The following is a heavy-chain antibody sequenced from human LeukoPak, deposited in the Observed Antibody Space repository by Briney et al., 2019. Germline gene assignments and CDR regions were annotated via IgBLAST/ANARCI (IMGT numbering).Heavy chain of an antibody. D-gene: IGHD3-3*01. Sequence: GGSLRLSCEASGITFSSYDMSWVRQAPGKGLEWISAISDRGKTDYADSVKGRFTISRDNSKDTLYLQLSSLRAEDTAMYYCAKLPTIFGVADSFDIWGQGTFVTVSS. CDR3: AKLPTIFGVADSFDI. CDR2: ISDRGKT. CDR1: GITFSSYD. V-gene: IGHV3-23*01. J-gene: IGHJ3*02.